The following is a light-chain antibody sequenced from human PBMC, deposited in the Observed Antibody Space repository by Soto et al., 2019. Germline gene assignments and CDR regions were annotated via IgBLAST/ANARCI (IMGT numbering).Light chain of an antibody. CDR2: SPS. V-gene: IGKV1-16*02. CDR1: QDIGKY. J-gene: IGKJ4*02. Sequence: DIQMTQSPSSLSASVGDRITITCRASQDIGKYLDWYQQKPGKASKSLIFSPSNLQGGVPSKFSGSGSGTDFTLTISSLQPEDSATYYCQQSNNYPLTFGGGTKVEIK. CDR3: QQSNNYPLT.